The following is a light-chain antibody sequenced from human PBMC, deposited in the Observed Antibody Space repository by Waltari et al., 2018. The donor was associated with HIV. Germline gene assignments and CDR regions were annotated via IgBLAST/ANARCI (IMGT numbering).Light chain of an antibody. CDR1: ALTDQY. CDR2: KDN. J-gene: IGLJ2*01. V-gene: IGLV3-25*03. CDR3: QSGARSGTYVI. Sequence: SSELTQPPSVSVSPGQTAKITCSGDALTDQYVYWYQQKPGQAPVMVLKKDNERPSGLPELFSGVSAGTKVPVIISGVQAEYEADFYCQSGARSGTYVIFGGGTKLTVL.